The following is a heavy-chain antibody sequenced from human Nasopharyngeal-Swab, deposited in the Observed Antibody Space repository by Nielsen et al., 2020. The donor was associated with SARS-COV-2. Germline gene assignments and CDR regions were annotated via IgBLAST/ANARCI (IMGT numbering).Heavy chain of an antibody. V-gene: IGHV5-10-1*01. D-gene: IGHD6-19*01. Sequence: GGSLRLSCTGSGYSFTSYWISWVRQMPGKGLEWMGRIDPSDSYTNYSPSFQGHVTISADKSNSTAYLQWSSLKASDTAMYYCARQKAVAFYYYYGMDVCGQGTSVAVSS. J-gene: IGHJ6*02. CDR3: ARQKAVAFYYYYGMDV. CDR2: IDPSDSYT. CDR1: GYSFTSYW.